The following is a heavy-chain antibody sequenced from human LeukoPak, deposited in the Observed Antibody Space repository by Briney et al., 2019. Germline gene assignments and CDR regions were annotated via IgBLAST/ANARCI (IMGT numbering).Heavy chain of an antibody. CDR2: INGDGTSTST. D-gene: IGHD4-17*01. Sequence: PGGSLRLSCAASGFTFSTCWMHWVRQAPGKGLVWVSRINGDGTSTSTSYADSVKGRFTISRDNAKNTLYLHMNTLRAEDTAVYYCARDRDYGAPDYWGQGTLVTVSS. CDR3: ARDRDYGAPDY. J-gene: IGHJ4*02. V-gene: IGHV3-74*01. CDR1: GFTFSTCW.